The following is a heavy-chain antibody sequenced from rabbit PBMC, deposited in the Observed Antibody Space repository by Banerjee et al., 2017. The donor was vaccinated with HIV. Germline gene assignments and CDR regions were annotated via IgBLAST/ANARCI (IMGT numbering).Heavy chain of an antibody. J-gene: IGHJ4*01. CDR3: VRDSL. CDR1: GFNFRNYG. CDR2: IDHVFGAT. V-gene: IGHV1S47*01. Sequence: QEQLVESGGGLVQPGGSLKLFCKASGFNFRNYGLSWVRQAPGKGLEWIGYIDHVFGATYYASWVNGRFTISSHNAQNTLYLQLNSLTAADTATYFCVRDSLWGPGTLVTVS.